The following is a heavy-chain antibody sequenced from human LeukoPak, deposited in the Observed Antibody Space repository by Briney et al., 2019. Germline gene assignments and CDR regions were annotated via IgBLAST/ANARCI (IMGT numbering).Heavy chain of an antibody. CDR2: IIPIFGTA. D-gene: IGHD5-18*01. V-gene: IGHV1-69*06. Sequence: SVKVSCKASGGTFSSYAISWVRQAPGQGLEWMGGIIPIFGTANYAQKFQGRVTITADKSTSTAYMELSSLRSEDTAVYYCAGRDTAMVSYFDYWGQGTLVTVSS. J-gene: IGHJ4*02. CDR1: GGTFSSYA. CDR3: AGRDTAMVSYFDY.